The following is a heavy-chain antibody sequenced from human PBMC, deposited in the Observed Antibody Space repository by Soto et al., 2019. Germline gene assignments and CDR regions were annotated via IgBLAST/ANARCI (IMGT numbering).Heavy chain of an antibody. V-gene: IGHV4-59*11. D-gene: IGHD4-17*01. CDR1: GDAITRHY. CDR3: ARNYGGNSQFFDL. Sequence: QVQLQESGPGLVKPSETLSLTCNVSGDAITRHYWSWIRQSPGKGMEWLGYFFHTGTALYNPSLRSLVSMSVDTSKNQFSLKLTSIIPADTAVYFCARNYGGNSQFFDLWGRGTLVTVSS. J-gene: IGHJ2*01. CDR2: FFHTGTA.